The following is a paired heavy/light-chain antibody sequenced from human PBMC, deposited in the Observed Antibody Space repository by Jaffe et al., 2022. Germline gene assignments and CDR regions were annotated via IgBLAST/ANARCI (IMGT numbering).Light chain of an antibody. Sequence: QSVLTQPPSVSAAPGQKVTISCSGSSSNIGNNYVSWYQQLPGTAPKLLIYDNNKRPSGIPDRFSGSKSGTSATLGITGLQTGDEADYYCGTWDSSLSADVVFGGGTKLTVL. J-gene: IGLJ2*01. CDR2: DNN. CDR1: SSNIGNNY. CDR3: GTWDSSLSADVV. V-gene: IGLV1-51*01.
Heavy chain of an antibody. CDR1: GGTFSSYA. D-gene: IGHD3-10*01. J-gene: IGHJ4*02. CDR2: IIPIFGTA. Sequence: QVQLVQSGAEVKKPGSSVKVSCKASGGTFSSYAISWVRQAPGQGLEWMGGIIPIFGTANYAQKFQGRVTITTDESTSTAYMELSSLRSEDTAVYYCARDQRGHYYGSGSYYTFDYWGQGTLVTVSS. CDR3: ARDQRGHYYGSGSYYTFDY. V-gene: IGHV1-69*05.